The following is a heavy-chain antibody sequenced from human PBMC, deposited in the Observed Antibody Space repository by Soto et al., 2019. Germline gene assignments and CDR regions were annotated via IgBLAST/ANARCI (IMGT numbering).Heavy chain of an antibody. D-gene: IGHD6-13*01. CDR3: AILAIAAAGTSPYYFDY. V-gene: IGHV1-69*02. Sequence: QVQLVQSGAEVKKPGSSVKVSCKASGGTFSSYTISWVRQAPGQGLEWMGRIIPILGIANYAQKFQGRVTITADKSTRTAYMELSSLRSEDTAVYYCAILAIAAAGTSPYYFDYWGQGTLVTVSS. J-gene: IGHJ4*02. CDR1: GGTFSSYT. CDR2: IIPILGIA.